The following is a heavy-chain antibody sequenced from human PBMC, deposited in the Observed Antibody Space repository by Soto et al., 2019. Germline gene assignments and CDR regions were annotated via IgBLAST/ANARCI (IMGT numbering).Heavy chain of an antibody. J-gene: IGHJ6*02. CDR2: INPNSGGT. CDR3: ARDASSSYYYYYGMDV. D-gene: IGHD2-2*01. V-gene: IGHV1-2*02. CDR1: GYTFTGYY. Sequence: QVQLVQSGAEVKKPGASVKVSCKASGYTFTGYYMHWVRQAPGQGLEWMGWINPNSGGTNYAQKVKGGVTMTRDTSISTAYMELSRLRSDDTAVYYCARDASSSYYYYYGMDVWGQGTTVTVSS.